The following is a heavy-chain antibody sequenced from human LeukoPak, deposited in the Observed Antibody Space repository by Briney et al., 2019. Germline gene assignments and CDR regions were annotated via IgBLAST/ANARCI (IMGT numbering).Heavy chain of an antibody. CDR1: GYRFTSYW. Sequence: GESLKISCKGSGYRFTSYWIGWVRQMPGKGLEWMGIIYPGDSDTRYSPSFQGQVTISADKSISTAYLQWSSLKASDTAMYYCARGVTTPQHYYYYMDVWGKGTTVTVSS. V-gene: IGHV5-51*01. CDR2: IYPGDSDT. D-gene: IGHD4-17*01. J-gene: IGHJ6*03. CDR3: ARGVTTPQHYYYYMDV.